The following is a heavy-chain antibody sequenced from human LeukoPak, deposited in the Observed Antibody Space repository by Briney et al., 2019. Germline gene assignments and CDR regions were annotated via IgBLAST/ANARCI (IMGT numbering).Heavy chain of an antibody. V-gene: IGHV1-18*01. CDR3: ARDTPPGGIGVAGNFDY. J-gene: IGHJ4*02. CDR1: RYTFTRYG. Sequence: SVKVSSKASRYTFTRYGISWMPQAPGQGLEWMGWISAYNGNTNHAQKLQGRVTMTTDTSTITAYMELRSLRSDDTAVYYCARDTPPGGIGVAGNFDYWGQGTLVTVSS. CDR2: ISAYNGNT. D-gene: IGHD6-19*01.